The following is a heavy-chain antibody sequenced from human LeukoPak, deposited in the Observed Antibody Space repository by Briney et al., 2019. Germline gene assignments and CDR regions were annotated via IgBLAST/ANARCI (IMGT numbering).Heavy chain of an antibody. Sequence: PSETLSLTCAVYGGSFSGYYWSWIRQPPGKGLEWIGGINHSGSTNYNPSLKSRVTISVDTSKNQFSLKLSSVTAADTAVYYCARGRHGNYVRGSYRYSRCYFDYWGQGTLVTVSS. D-gene: IGHD3-16*02. V-gene: IGHV4-34*01. J-gene: IGHJ4*02. CDR3: ARGRHGNYVRGSYRYSRCYFDY. CDR1: GGSFSGYY. CDR2: INHSGST.